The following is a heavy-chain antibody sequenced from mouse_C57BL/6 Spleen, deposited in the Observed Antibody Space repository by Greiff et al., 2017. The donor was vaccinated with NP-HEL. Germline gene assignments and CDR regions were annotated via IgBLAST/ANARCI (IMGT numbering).Heavy chain of an antibody. CDR3: ARDHYYYGSSYEAWFAY. D-gene: IGHD1-1*01. V-gene: IGHV1-64*01. Sequence: QVQLQQPGAELVKPGASVKLSCKASGYTFTSYWMHWVKQRPGQGLEWIGMIHPNSGSTNYNEKFKSKATLTVDKSSSTAYMQLSSLTSEDSAVYYCARDHYYYGSSYEAWFAYWGQGTLVTVSA. CDR2: IHPNSGST. CDR1: GYTFTSYW. J-gene: IGHJ3*01.